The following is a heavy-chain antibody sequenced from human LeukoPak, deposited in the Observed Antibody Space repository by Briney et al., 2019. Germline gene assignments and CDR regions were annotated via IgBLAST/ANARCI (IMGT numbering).Heavy chain of an antibody. Sequence: GASVKVSCKASGYTFTSYYMHWVRQAPGQGLEWMGIINPSGGSTSYAQKFQGRVTMTRDTSTSTVYMELSSLRSEDTAVYYCARDLKSAIFGVVISSNRYMDVWGKGTTVTVSS. CDR3: ARDLKSAIFGVVISSNRYMDV. J-gene: IGHJ6*03. D-gene: IGHD3-3*01. V-gene: IGHV1-46*01. CDR2: INPSGGST. CDR1: GYTFTSYY.